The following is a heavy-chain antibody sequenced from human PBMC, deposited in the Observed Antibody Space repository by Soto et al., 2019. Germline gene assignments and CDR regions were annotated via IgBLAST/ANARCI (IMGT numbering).Heavy chain of an antibody. Sequence: QVQLVQSGAEVKKPGASVKVSCKASGYTFITYGTNWVRQAPGQGLEWMGWISADNGNTQYAQKFQGRVTMTRDTSTSTAYMELRSLRYDDTAVYYCALTAIDYWGQGTLVTVSS. D-gene: IGHD5-18*01. CDR1: GYTFITYG. V-gene: IGHV1-18*01. J-gene: IGHJ4*02. CDR3: ALTAIDY. CDR2: ISADNGNT.